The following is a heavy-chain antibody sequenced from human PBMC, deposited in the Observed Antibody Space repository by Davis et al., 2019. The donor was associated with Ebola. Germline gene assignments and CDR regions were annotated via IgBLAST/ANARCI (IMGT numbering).Heavy chain of an antibody. CDR1: GFTFGSYG. Sequence: GGSLRLSCAASGFTFGSYGMHWVRQAPGKGLEWVAVICYEGSNTNYADSVKGRFTISRDKSKNTLYLQMNSLRAEDTAVYYCAKDKTPWWWTLGGYWGQGTLVTVSS. CDR2: ICYEGSNT. D-gene: IGHD2-8*02. V-gene: IGHV3-30*02. CDR3: AKDKTPWWWTLGGY. J-gene: IGHJ4*02.